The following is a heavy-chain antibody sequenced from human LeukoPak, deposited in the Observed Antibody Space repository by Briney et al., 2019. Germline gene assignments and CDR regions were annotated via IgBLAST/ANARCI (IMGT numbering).Heavy chain of an antibody. CDR3: AREDGASRGYSYGH. J-gene: IGHJ4*02. Sequence: GGSLRLSCGASGVTFSIYAMHWVREAPGKGLEWVAIIASDGSNKHYADSVKGRFTVSRDNSRNTLYLQMTSLRAEDTAVYYCAREDGASRGYSYGHWGQGTLVTVSS. V-gene: IGHV3-30*04. CDR1: GVTFSIYA. D-gene: IGHD5-18*01. CDR2: IASDGSNK.